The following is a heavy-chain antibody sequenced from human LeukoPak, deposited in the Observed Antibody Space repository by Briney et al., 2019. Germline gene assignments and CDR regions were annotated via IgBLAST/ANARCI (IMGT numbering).Heavy chain of an antibody. J-gene: IGHJ4*02. D-gene: IGHD1-26*01. V-gene: IGHV3-7*03. Sequence: GGSLRLSCAASKFTFSNYWMTWVRQAPGKGLEWVANIKQDGSEKYYVDSVKGRFTISRDNAKNSLYLQMNSLRAKDTAVYYCAIEVGATETYKPSPPLTTNWGQGTLVTVSS. CDR2: IKQDGSEK. CDR1: KFTFSNYW. CDR3: AIEVGATETYKPSPPLTTN.